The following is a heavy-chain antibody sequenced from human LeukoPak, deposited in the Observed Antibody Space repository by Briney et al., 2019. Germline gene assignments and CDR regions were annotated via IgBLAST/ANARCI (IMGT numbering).Heavy chain of an antibody. Sequence: PSETLSLTCAVYGGSFSGYYWSWIRQPPGKGLEWTGEINHSGSTNYNPSLKSRVTISVDTSKNQFSLKLSSVTAADTAVYYCARGHYGDYPDYWGQGTLVTVSS. CDR1: GGSFSGYY. CDR2: INHSGST. CDR3: ARGHYGDYPDY. V-gene: IGHV4-34*01. D-gene: IGHD4-17*01. J-gene: IGHJ4*02.